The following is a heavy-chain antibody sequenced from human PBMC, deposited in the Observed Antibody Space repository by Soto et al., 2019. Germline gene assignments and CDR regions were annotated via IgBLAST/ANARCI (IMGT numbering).Heavy chain of an antibody. D-gene: IGHD6-19*01. CDR2: IYSGGST. CDR3: ARGTGWFPIPGDDAFDI. Sequence: GGSLRLSCAASGFTVSTNYMSWVRQAPGKGLEWVSVIYSGGSTYYADSVKGRFTISRDNSKNTLYLQMNSLRAEDTAVYYCARGTGWFPIPGDDAFDIWGQGTMVTVSS. CDR1: GFTVSTNY. V-gene: IGHV3-66*01. J-gene: IGHJ3*02.